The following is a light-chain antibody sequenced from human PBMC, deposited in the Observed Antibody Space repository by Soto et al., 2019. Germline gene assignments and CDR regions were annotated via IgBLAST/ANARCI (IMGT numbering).Light chain of an antibody. Sequence: DIQLTQSPSFLSASVGDRVTITCRASQGISSYLAWYQQKPGKAPKLLIYAASTLQSGVPSRFSGSGFGTEFTLTISSLQPEDFATYYCQQYNSYSWTFGQGTKV. J-gene: IGKJ1*01. CDR1: QGISSY. V-gene: IGKV1-9*01. CDR3: QQYNSYSWT. CDR2: AAS.